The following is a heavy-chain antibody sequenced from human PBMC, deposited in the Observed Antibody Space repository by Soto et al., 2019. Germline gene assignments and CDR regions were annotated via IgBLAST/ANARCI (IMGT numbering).Heavy chain of an antibody. D-gene: IGHD6-19*01. CDR2: SGST. V-gene: IGHV4-59*02. CDR3: ARLSAGWLDP. J-gene: IGHJ5*02. CDR1: GGYVSSYY. Sequence: QVQLQESGPGLVKPSETLSLTCTVPGGYVSSYYWSWIRQPPGKGLEWIGYSGSTNYNPSLKSRVTISVDTSKNQFSLNLSSVTAADTAVYYCARLSAGWLDPWGQGTLVTVAS.